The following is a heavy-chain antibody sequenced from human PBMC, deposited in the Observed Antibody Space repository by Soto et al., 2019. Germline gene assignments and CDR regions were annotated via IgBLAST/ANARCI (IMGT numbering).Heavy chain of an antibody. V-gene: IGHV1-69*01. Sequence: QGQLVQSGAEVKTPGSSVKVSCKASGGTLSDYAISWVRQAPGQGLEWMGGIMPTVDSANYAQNFQGRLTISADESTSTANLELSSLRSDDTAVYYCAVAAVREIMAQESSGMAVWGQGTTVIVSS. CDR2: IMPTVDSA. D-gene: IGHD3-10*01. CDR1: GGTLSDYA. CDR3: AVAAVREIMAQESSGMAV. J-gene: IGHJ6*02.